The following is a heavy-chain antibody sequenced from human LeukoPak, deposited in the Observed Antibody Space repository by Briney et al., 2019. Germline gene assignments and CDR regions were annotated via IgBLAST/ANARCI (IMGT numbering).Heavy chain of an antibody. CDR2: INSDGSST. CDR3: ARALYNWNYGALGAFDI. Sequence: GGSLRLSCAASGFTFSSYWMHWVRQAPEKGLVWVSRINSDGSSTSYADSVKGRFTISRDNAKNTLYLQMNSLRAEDTAVYYCARALYNWNYGALGAFDIWGQGTMVTVSS. D-gene: IGHD1-7*01. V-gene: IGHV3-74*01. CDR1: GFTFSSYW. J-gene: IGHJ3*02.